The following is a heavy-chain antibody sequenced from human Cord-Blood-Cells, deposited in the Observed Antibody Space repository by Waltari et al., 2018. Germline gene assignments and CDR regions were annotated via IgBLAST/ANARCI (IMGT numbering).Heavy chain of an antibody. CDR1: GGSFSGYY. D-gene: IGHD2-2*01. CDR2: INHSGST. CDR3: ARGGGADCSSTSCYVDY. Sequence: QVQLQQWGAGLLKPSETLSLTCAVYGGSFSGYYWSWIRQPPGEGLEWIGEINHSGSTNYNPSLKRRVTISVDTSKNQFSLKLSSVTAADTAVYYCARGGGADCSSTSCYVDYWGQGTLVTVSS. V-gene: IGHV4-34*01. J-gene: IGHJ4*02.